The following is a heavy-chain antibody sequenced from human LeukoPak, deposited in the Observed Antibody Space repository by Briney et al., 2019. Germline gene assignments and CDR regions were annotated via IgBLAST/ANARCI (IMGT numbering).Heavy chain of an antibody. V-gene: IGHV4-59*08. D-gene: IGHD1-26*01. J-gene: IGHJ4*02. CDR3: ARRGLNCLSGNDY. Sequence: SETLSLTCTVSGGSISGYYWTWIRQPPGKGLEWIGYIYYSGSTNYNPSLNSRVTISVDTSKNQFSLALSSVTAADTDGYDCARRGLNCLSGNDYWGQGTLVTASS. CDR2: IYYSGST. CDR1: GGSISGYY.